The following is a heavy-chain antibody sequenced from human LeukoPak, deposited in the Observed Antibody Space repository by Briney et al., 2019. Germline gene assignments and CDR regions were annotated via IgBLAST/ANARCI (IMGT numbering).Heavy chain of an antibody. CDR2: VFSTGDT. J-gene: IGHJ6*03. Sequence: SETLSLTCTVSVASMSSHYWIWVRQPPGRGLEWIGYVFSTGDTTYSPSLKSRVTISVDMSENQFSLKLNSVTAADTAVYYCARGVYNYYYMDVWGRGATVTVSS. CDR1: VASMSSHY. V-gene: IGHV4-59*11. CDR3: ARGVYNYYYMDV.